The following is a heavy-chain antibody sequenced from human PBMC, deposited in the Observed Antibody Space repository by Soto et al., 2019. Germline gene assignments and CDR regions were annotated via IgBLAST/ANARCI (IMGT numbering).Heavy chain of an antibody. D-gene: IGHD2-2*01. J-gene: IGHJ5*02. CDR2: VYHRWTT. CDR1: AGTLTIDF. CDR3: ARVPTP. V-gene: IGHV4-59*12. Sequence: SEPLSITCTGSAGTLTIDFWSWIRQPPGKGLEWIGYVYHRWTTYYNSSLKSRVTISVDRSKNQFSLKLSSVTASDTAVYYCARVPTPCGQGTLVTVS.